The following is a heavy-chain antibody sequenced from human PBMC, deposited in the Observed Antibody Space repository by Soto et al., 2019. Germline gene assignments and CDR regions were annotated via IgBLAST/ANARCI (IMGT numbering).Heavy chain of an antibody. CDR3: ARGSTYYYDSSGYYIYYFDY. CDR1: AFTFSTYW. V-gene: IGHV3-7*03. J-gene: IGHJ4*02. D-gene: IGHD3-22*01. Sequence: GGSLRLSCAASAFTFSTYWMSWVRQAPGKGLEWVANIKQDGSEKYYVDSAKGRFTISRDNAKNSLYLQMNSLRAEDTAVYYCARGSTYYYDSSGYYIYYFDYWGQGTLVTVSS. CDR2: IKQDGSEK.